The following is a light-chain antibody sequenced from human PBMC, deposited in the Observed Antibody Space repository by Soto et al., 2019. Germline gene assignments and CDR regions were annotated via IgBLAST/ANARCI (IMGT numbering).Light chain of an antibody. J-gene: IGLJ2*01. V-gene: IGLV1-44*01. CDR1: SSNIGKNT. CDR2: RNN. Sequence: QSVLTQPPSASGTPGQRVTISCSGSSSNIGKNTVNWYQQLPGTAPQLLIYRNNQRPSGVPDRFSGSKSGTSASLTISGLQSDDEADYYCAAWDHGLLGSVAFGGGTKLTVL. CDR3: AAWDHGLLGSVA.